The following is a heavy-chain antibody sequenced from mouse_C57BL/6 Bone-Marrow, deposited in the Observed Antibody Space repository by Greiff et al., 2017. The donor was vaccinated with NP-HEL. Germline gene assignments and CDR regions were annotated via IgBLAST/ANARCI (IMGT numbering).Heavy chain of an antibody. CDR3: ARKHGSSLAWFAY. Sequence: QVQLQQPGAELVKPGASVKLSCKASGYTFTSYWMHWVKQRPGQGLEWIGMIHPNSGSTNYNEKFKSKATLTVDKSSSTAYMQLSSLTSEDSAVXYCARKHGSSLAWFAYWGQGTLVTVSA. D-gene: IGHD1-1*01. J-gene: IGHJ3*01. V-gene: IGHV1-64*01. CDR1: GYTFTSYW. CDR2: IHPNSGST.